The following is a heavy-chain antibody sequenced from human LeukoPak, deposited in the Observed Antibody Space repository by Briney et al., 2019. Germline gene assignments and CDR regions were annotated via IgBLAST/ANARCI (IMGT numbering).Heavy chain of an antibody. V-gene: IGHV4-61*02. Sequence: PSQTLSLTCTVSGGSISSGSYYWSWIRRPAGKGLEWIGRIYTSGSTNYNPSLKSRVTISVDTSKNQFSLKLSSVTAADTAVYYCARDYEQWLVRNWGQGTLVTVSS. CDR2: IYTSGST. CDR3: ARDYEQWLVRN. CDR1: GGSISSGSYY. J-gene: IGHJ4*02. D-gene: IGHD6-19*01.